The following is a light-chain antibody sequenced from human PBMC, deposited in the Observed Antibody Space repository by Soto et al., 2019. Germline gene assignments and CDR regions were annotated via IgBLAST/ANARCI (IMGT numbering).Light chain of an antibody. CDR1: QSISSY. J-gene: IGKJ5*01. CDR3: HQYDNWPKT. Sequence: EIVLTQSPATLSLSPGERATLSCRASQSISSYLAWYQQKPGQAPRLLIYNASNRANGIPARFSGSGSGTEFTLTISSLQSEDFAVYYCHQYDNWPKTFGQGTRLEIK. V-gene: IGKV3-11*01. CDR2: NAS.